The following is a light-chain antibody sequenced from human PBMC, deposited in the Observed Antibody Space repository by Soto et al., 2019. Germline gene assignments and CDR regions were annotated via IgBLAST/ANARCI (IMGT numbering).Light chain of an antibody. CDR3: HSVWT. CDR2: KAS. CDR1: QSISSW. V-gene: IGKV1-5*03. J-gene: IGKJ1*01. Sequence: DIQMTQSPSTLSASVGDRVTITCRASQSISSWLAWYQQKPGKAPKLLIYKASSLESGVPSRFSGSGSGTEFTLTISSLQPDDFATYYCHSVWTFGQGTKVEIK.